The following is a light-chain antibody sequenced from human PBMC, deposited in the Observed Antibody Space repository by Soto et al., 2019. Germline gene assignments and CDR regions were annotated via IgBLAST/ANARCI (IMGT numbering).Light chain of an antibody. CDR2: DAS. V-gene: IGKV3-11*01. J-gene: IGKJ1*01. Sequence: ELVLTQSPGTTSTSPGERASLSCXXXQSVSSYLAWYQQKPGQAPRLLIYDASNRATGIPARFSGSGSGTDFTLTISSLEPEDFAVYYCQQRSNWPPTWTFGQGTKVDIK. CDR3: QQRSNWPPTWT. CDR1: QSVSSY.